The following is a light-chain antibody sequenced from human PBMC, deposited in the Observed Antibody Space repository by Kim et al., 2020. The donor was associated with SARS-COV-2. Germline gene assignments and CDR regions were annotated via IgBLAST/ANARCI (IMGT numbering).Light chain of an antibody. CDR2: YNS. V-gene: IGLV3-21*04. Sequence: GETASIDCGGDSIGRESVHWYQQRPGQAPVLIIYYNSDRPSGISERFSGSNFGNTATLTISRVEAGDEADYFCQVWHSASDQYVFGTGTKVTVL. CDR3: QVWHSASDQYV. J-gene: IGLJ1*01. CDR1: SIGRES.